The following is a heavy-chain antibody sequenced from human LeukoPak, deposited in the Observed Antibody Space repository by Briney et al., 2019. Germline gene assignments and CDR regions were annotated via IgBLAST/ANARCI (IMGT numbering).Heavy chain of an antibody. CDR1: GYTFTRYG. Sequence: ASVKVSCKASGYTFTRYGISWVRQAPGQGLEWMGRIIPILGIANYAQKFQGRVTITADKSTSTAYMELSSLRSEDTAVYYCSFTGTTESVWFDPWGQGTLVTVSS. D-gene: IGHD1-7*01. CDR3: SFTGTTESVWFDP. CDR2: IIPILGIA. J-gene: IGHJ5*02. V-gene: IGHV1-69*04.